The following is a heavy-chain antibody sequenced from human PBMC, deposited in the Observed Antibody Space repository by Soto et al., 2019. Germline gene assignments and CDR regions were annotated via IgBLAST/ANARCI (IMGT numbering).Heavy chain of an antibody. J-gene: IGHJ4*02. CDR2: ISGSGGST. CDR1: GFTFSSYA. CDR3: AGWGGHDYNY. Sequence: LRLSCAASGFTFSSYAMSWVRQAPGKGLEWVSAISGSGGSTYYADSVRGRFTTSRDNAKNSLYLQMNSLRADDTAVYFCAGWGGHDYNYWGQGIMVTVSS. V-gene: IGHV3-23*01. D-gene: IGHD4-4*01.